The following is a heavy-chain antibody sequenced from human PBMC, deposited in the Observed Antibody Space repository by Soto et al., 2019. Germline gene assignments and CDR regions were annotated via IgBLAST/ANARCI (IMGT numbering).Heavy chain of an antibody. J-gene: IGHJ5*02. D-gene: IGHD3-9*01. CDR1: GYTFTSYY. CDR2: INPSGGST. V-gene: IGHV1-46*01. CDR3: AREQPYYDILTGSSNWFDP. Sequence: ASVKVSCKASGYTFTSYYMHWVRQAPGQGLEWMGIINPSGGSTSYVQKFQGRVTMTRDTSTSTVYMELSSLRSEDTAVYYCAREQPYYDILTGSSNWFDPWGQGTLVTVSS.